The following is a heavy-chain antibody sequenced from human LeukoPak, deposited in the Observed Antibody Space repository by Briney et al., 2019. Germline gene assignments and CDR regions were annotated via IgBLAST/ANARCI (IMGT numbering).Heavy chain of an antibody. V-gene: IGHV3-48*03. CDR2: ISSSGSTI. J-gene: IGHJ4*02. CDR1: GFTFSSYE. Sequence: PGGSLRLSCAASGFTFSSYEMNWVRQAPGKGLEWVSYISSSGSTIYYADSVKGRFTISRDNAKNSLYLQMNSLRTEDTAVYYCASGYSYGYGHWGQGTLVTVSS. D-gene: IGHD5-18*01. CDR3: ASGYSYGYGH.